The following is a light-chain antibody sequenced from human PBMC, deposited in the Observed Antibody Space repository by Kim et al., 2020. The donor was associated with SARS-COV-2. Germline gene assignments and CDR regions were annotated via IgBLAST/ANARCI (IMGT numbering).Light chain of an antibody. V-gene: IGKV1-5*03. CDR2: KAS. J-gene: IGKJ1*01. CDR1: QNIGSW. Sequence: SASIRAKVIITCRASQNIGSWLAWYQQKPGKAPKRLNYKASNLESGVPSRFTGSGSGTEFTLTISSLQPDDFGTYSFHQYYSYWTFGHGTKVDIK. CDR3: HQYYSYWT.